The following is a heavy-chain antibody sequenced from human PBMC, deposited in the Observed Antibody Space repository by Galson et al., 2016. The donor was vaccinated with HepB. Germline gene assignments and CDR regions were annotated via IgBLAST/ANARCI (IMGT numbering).Heavy chain of an antibody. CDR1: GFSLSTSGMC. D-gene: IGHD2-2*01. J-gene: IGHJ4*02. Sequence: PALVKPTQTLTLTCTFSGFSLSTSGMCVSWIRRPPGKALEWLALIDWDDDKYYSTSLKTRLTISKDTSKNQVVLTMTNMDPVDTATYYCARARYCSSTSPFDYWGQGTLVTVSS. CDR2: IDWDDDK. V-gene: IGHV2-70*01. CDR3: ARARYCSSTSPFDY.